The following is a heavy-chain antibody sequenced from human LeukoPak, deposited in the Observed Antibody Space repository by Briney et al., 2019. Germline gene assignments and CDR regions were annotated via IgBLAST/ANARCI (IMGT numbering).Heavy chain of an antibody. D-gene: IGHD3-9*01. CDR1: GFTFSNYG. V-gene: IGHV3-30*02. Sequence: QPGGSLRLSCAASGFTFSNYGMHWVRQAPGKGLEWVAFIRYDGSNKYYADSVKGRFTISRDNSKNTLYLQMNSLRAEDTAVYYCAKGIERVLRYFETAPLGIRDTYYFDYWGQGTLVTVSS. CDR3: AKGIERVLRYFETAPLGIRDTYYFDY. J-gene: IGHJ4*02. CDR2: IRYDGSNK.